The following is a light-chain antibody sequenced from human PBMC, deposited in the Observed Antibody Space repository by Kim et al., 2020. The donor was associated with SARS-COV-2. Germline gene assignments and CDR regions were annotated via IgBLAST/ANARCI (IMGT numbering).Light chain of an antibody. J-gene: IGLJ2*01. Sequence: KTVTISCTRSSGSIASNYVQWYQQRPGSVLTTVIYEDNQRPSGVPDRFSGSIDSSSNSASLTISGLKTEDEADYYCQSYDSSNHVVFGGGTQLTVL. CDR1: SGSIASNY. CDR3: QSYDSSNHVV. CDR2: EDN. V-gene: IGLV6-57*03.